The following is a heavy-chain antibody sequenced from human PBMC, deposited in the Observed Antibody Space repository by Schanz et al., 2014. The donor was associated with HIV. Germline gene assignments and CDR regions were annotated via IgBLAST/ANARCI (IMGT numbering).Heavy chain of an antibody. CDR3: AKPEYDSRGNSQSHFDY. CDR2: ISESGGRT. V-gene: IGHV3-23*04. J-gene: IGHJ4*02. Sequence: EVQLVESGGGLVKPGGSLRLSCAASGFTLSSYSMNWVRQAPGKGLEWVSSISESGGRTYYADSVNGRFTISRDNSKNTLYLQMTTLRIDDTAVYYCAKPEYDSRGNSQSHFDYWGQGTLVTVSS. CDR1: GFTLSSYS. D-gene: IGHD3-22*01.